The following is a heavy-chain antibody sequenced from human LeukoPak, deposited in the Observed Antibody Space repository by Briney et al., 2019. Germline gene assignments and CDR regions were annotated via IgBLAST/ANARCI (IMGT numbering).Heavy chain of an antibody. Sequence: GGSLRLSCEASGFTFHDSYMTWIRQAPGKGLEWVSFISNSGSTIYYADSVKGRFTISRDNAKNSLYLQMNSLRAEDTAVYYCAELGITMIGGVWGKGTTVTISS. V-gene: IGHV3-11*04. CDR2: ISNSGSTI. CDR3: AELGITMIGGV. D-gene: IGHD3-10*02. CDR1: GFTFHDSY. J-gene: IGHJ6*04.